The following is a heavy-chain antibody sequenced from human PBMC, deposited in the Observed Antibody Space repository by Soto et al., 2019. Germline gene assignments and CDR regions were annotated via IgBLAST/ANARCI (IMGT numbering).Heavy chain of an antibody. V-gene: IGHV5-51*01. J-gene: IGHJ6*02. CDR1: GYSFTSYW. Sequence: GESLKISCKGSGYSFTSYWIGWVRQMPGKGLEWMGIIYPGDSDTRYSPSFQGQVTISADKSISTAYLQWSSLKASDTAMYYCARLRVVVVPAASGMDVWGQGTTVTRLL. CDR3: ARLRVVVVPAASGMDV. D-gene: IGHD2-2*01. CDR2: IYPGDSDT.